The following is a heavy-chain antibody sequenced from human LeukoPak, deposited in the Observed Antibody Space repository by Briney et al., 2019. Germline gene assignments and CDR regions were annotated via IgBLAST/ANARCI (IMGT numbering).Heavy chain of an antibody. D-gene: IGHD3-22*01. Sequence: GGSLRPSCAASGFTFSDYYMSWIRQAPGKGLEWVSYISSSGSTIYYADSVKGRFTISRDNAKNSLYLQMNSLRAEDTAVYYCARSRYYDSSGPHRGFFRAFDIWGQGTMVTVSS. CDR3: ARSRYYDSSGPHRGFFRAFDI. V-gene: IGHV3-11*01. J-gene: IGHJ3*02. CDR2: ISSSGSTI. CDR1: GFTFSDYY.